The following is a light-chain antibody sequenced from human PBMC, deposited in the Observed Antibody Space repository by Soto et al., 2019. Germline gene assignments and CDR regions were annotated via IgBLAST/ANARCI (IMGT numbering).Light chain of an antibody. J-gene: IGKJ1*01. V-gene: IGKV1-5*03. CDR3: QQYNSYRRT. CDR2: KAS. CDR1: QSISSW. Sequence: DIQMTQSPSTLSASVGDRVTITCRASQSISSWLAWYQQKPGKAPKLLIYKASSLESGVPSRFSGSGSGTDFTLTISSLQPDDFATYYYQQYNSYRRTFGQGTKVEIK.